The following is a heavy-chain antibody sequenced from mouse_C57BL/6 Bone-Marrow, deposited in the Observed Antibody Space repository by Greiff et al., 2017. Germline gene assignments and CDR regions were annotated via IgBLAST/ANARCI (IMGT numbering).Heavy chain of an antibody. D-gene: IGHD1-1*01. CDR2: IYPGDGGT. Sequence: QVQLQQSGPELVKPGASVKISCKASGYAFSSSWMNWVKQRPGKGLEWIGRIYPGDGGTNYNGKVKGKDTLTADKASSAAYMQISSLTSEDSAVYFCASCGSSYVLARYFDVWGTGTTVTVSA. CDR3: ASCGSSYVLARYFDV. V-gene: IGHV1-82*01. J-gene: IGHJ1*03. CDR1: GYAFSSSW.